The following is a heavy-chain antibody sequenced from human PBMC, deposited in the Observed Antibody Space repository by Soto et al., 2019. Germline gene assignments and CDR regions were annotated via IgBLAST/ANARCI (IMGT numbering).Heavy chain of an antibody. CDR3: ARALAAAGHIGAFDI. D-gene: IGHD6-13*01. Sequence: LELMCLTYTVAGGSIVSYDWSWIRQQQGKGLEWIGYIYYSGSTNYNPSLKSRVTISVDTSKNQFSLKLSSVTAADTAVYYCARALAAAGHIGAFDIWGQGTMVTVSS. J-gene: IGHJ3*02. CDR1: GGSIVSYD. V-gene: IGHV4-59*01. CDR2: IYYSGST.